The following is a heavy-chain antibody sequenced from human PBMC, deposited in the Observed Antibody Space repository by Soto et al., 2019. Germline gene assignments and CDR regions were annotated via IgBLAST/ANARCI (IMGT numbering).Heavy chain of an antibody. V-gene: IGHV3-9*01. J-gene: IGHJ3*02. D-gene: IGHD2-2*01. Sequence: GGSLRLSCAASGFTFDDYAMHWVRQAPGKGLEWVSGISWNSGSIGYADSVKGRFTISRDNAKNSLYLQMNSLRAEDTALYYCAKDTGDIVVVPAASNSAFDIWGQGTMVTVSS. CDR3: AKDTGDIVVVPAASNSAFDI. CDR2: ISWNSGSI. CDR1: GFTFDDYA.